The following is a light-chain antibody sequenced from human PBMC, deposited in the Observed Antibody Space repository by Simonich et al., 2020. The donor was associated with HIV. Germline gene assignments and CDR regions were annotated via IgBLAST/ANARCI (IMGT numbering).Light chain of an antibody. CDR1: SGSVSTSYY. CDR3: VLYMGNVFWV. V-gene: IGLV8-61*01. CDR2: STN. Sequence: QTVVTQEPSFSVSPGGTVTLTCGLSSGSVSTSYYPSWYQQTPGQTPRTLIYSTNTRSSGVPVSFSGSILGSKAALTITGAQADDESDYYCVLYMGNVFWVFGGGTKLTVL. J-gene: IGLJ3*02.